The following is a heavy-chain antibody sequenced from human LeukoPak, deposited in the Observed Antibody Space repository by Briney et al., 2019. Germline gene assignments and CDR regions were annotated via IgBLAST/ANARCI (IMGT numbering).Heavy chain of an antibody. CDR1: GXSISSTNW. J-gene: IGHJ4*02. CDR3: ARHRGYSYGYQDY. V-gene: IGHV4-4*02. CDR2: IYRSGSA. D-gene: IGHD5-18*01. Sequence: PSETLSLTCGVSGXSISSTNWWSWVRQPPGHGLEWIGSIYRSGSAYYKPSLTSRVTMSVDTSKNQFSLKLSSVTASDTAVYYCARHRGYSYGYQDYWGQGTLVTVSS.